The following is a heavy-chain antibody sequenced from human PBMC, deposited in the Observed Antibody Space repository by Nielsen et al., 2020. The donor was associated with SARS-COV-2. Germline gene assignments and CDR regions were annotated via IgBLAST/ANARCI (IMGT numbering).Heavy chain of an antibody. CDR3: ARGYYYDSSGYYLDYFDY. D-gene: IGHD3-22*01. CDR2: ISSSSSYI. CDR1: GFTFSSYS. Sequence: GESLKISCAASGFTFSSYSMNWVRQAPGKGLEWVSSISSSSSYIYYADSVKGRFTISRDNARNSLYLQMNSLRAEDTAVYYCARGYYYDSSGYYLDYFDYWGQGTLVTVSS. V-gene: IGHV3-21*01. J-gene: IGHJ4*02.